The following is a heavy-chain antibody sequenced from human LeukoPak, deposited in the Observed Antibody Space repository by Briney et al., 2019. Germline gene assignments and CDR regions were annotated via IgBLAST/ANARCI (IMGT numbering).Heavy chain of an antibody. D-gene: IGHD6-13*01. Sequence: GGSLRLSCAASGFTVSSKYMSWVRQAPGKGLEWVSVIYSGGSTYYADSVKGRFTISRDNSKNTLYLQMNSLRAEDTAVYYCAYGEQQLVLYYWGQGTLVTVSS. CDR1: GFTVSSKY. CDR2: IYSGGST. J-gene: IGHJ4*02. CDR3: AYGEQQLVLYY. V-gene: IGHV3-53*05.